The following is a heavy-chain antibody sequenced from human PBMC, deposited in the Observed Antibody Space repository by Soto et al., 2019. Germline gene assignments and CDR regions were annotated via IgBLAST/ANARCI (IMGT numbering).Heavy chain of an antibody. CDR2: IKQDGSEK. CDR3: ARSPYGDYVGY. J-gene: IGHJ4*02. D-gene: IGHD4-17*01. V-gene: IGHV3-7*01. Sequence: EVQLVESGGGLVQPGGSLRLSCAASGFTFSSYWMSWVRQAPGKGLEWVANIKQDGSEKYYVDSVKGRFTISRDNAKNPLSLQMNSLRAEDTAVYYCARSPYGDYVGYWGQGTLVTVSS. CDR1: GFTFSSYW.